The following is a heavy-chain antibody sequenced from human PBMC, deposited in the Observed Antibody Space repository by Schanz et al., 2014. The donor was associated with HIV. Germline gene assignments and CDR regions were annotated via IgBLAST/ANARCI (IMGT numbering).Heavy chain of an antibody. CDR1: GFTFTNHA. J-gene: IGHJ4*02. D-gene: IGHD1-26*01. V-gene: IGHV3-23*04. Sequence: EVQLVESGGGLVQPGGSLRLSCAASGFTFTNHALSWVRQAPGRGLEWVSTVIGSGVRTIYADSVKGRFTISRDNSKNTLSLHMNSLRVEDTAVYYCAKAKGSYSATTFYFDFWGQGTLVTVSP. CDR3: AKAKGSYSATTFYFDF. CDR2: VIGSGVRT.